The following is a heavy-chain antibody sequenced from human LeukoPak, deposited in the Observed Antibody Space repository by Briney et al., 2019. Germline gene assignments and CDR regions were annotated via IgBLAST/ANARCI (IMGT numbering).Heavy chain of an antibody. CDR1: GGTFSSYA. V-gene: IGHV1-69*13. CDR3: ARGGKTTVTTLPFQDV. J-gene: IGHJ6*02. CDR2: IIPIFGTA. Sequence: GASVKVSCKASGGTFSSYAISWVRQAPGQGLEWMGGIIPIFGTANYAQKFQGRVTITADESTSTAYMELRSLRSDDTAVYYCARGGKTTVTTLPFQDVWGQGTTVTVSS. D-gene: IGHD4-17*01.